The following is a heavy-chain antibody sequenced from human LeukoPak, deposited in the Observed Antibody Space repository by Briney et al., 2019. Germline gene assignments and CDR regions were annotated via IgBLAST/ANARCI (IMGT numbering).Heavy chain of an antibody. Sequence: GSLRLSCAASGFTFSSYSMNWVRQAPGKGVEWVSYISSSSSTIYYADSVKGRFTISRDNAKNSLYLQMNSLRAEDTAVYYCARDREDCTNGVCYSVGDFDYWGQGTLVTVSS. J-gene: IGHJ4*02. D-gene: IGHD2-8*01. CDR1: GFTFSSYS. V-gene: IGHV3-48*01. CDR2: ISSSSSTI. CDR3: ARDREDCTNGVCYSVGDFDY.